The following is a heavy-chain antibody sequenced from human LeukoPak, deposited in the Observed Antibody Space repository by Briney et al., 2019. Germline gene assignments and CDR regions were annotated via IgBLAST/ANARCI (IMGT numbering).Heavy chain of an antibody. CDR2: ISGYSGKT. J-gene: IGHJ4*02. CDR3: ARGYSGYAPHDY. Sequence: ASVKVSCKASGYTFTRYGLSWVRQAPGQGLEWVGWISGYSGKTNYAQKLQDRVTMTTDTSTSTAYMELRSLRSDDTAVYYCARGYSGYAPHDYWGQGTLVTVSS. D-gene: IGHD5-12*01. V-gene: IGHV1-18*01. CDR1: GYTFTRYG.